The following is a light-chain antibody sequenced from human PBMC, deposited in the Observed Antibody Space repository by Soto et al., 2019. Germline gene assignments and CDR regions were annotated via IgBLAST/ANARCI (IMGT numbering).Light chain of an antibody. CDR1: SSNIGNNY. CDR3: GTWDSSLSVNYV. CDR2: DNN. Sequence: QAVVTQPPSVSAAPGQKVTISCSGSSSNIGNNYVSWYQQLPGTAPKLLIYDNNKRPSGIPDRFSGSKSGTSATLGITGLQTGDEADYYCGTWDSSLSVNYVFGTGTKVTVL. J-gene: IGLJ1*01. V-gene: IGLV1-51*01.